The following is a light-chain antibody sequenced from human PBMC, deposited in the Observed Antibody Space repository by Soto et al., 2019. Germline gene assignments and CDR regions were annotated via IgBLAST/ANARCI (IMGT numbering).Light chain of an antibody. J-gene: IGKJ2*01. Sequence: EIVLTQSPGTLSLSPGERATLSCRASQSVSSSFLAWYQQQPGQAPRLLIFGSSNTATGIPGRFGGSGSGTDFFLTISRLEPEDVAVYYCQQYDNSPYTFGQGTKLEIK. CDR2: GSS. CDR3: QQYDNSPYT. V-gene: IGKV3-20*01. CDR1: QSVSSSF.